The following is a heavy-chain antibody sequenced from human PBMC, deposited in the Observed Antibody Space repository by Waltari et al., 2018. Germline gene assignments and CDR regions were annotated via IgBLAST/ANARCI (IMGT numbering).Heavy chain of an antibody. CDR1: GGSISSSSYY. Sequence: QLQLQESGPGLVKPSETLSLTCTVSGGSISSSSYYWGWLRQPPGKGLEWIGSIYYSGSTYYNPSLKSRVTISVDTSKNQFSLKLSSVTAADTAVYYCARQAIGIAAAGNWFDPWGQGTLVTVSS. D-gene: IGHD6-13*01. CDR2: IYYSGST. J-gene: IGHJ5*02. V-gene: IGHV4-39*01. CDR3: ARQAIGIAAAGNWFDP.